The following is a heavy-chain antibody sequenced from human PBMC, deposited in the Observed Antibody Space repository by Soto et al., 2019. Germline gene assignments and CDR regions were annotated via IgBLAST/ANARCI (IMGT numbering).Heavy chain of an antibody. Sequence: PGGSLRLSCTASGFTFGDYAMSWFRQAPGKGLEWVGFIRSKAYGGTTEYAASVKGRFTISRDDSKSIAYLQMNSLKTEDTAVYYCARTFYDFWSGYQTPTFDYWGQGTRVTVSS. CDR1: GFTFGDYA. V-gene: IGHV3-49*03. D-gene: IGHD3-3*01. CDR3: ARTFYDFWSGYQTPTFDY. J-gene: IGHJ4*02. CDR2: IRSKAYGGTT.